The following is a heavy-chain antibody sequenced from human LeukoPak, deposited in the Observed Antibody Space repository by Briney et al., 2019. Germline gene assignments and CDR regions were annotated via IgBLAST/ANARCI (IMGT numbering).Heavy chain of an antibody. J-gene: IGHJ1*01. Sequence: PSETLSLACTVSGGSISSYYWSWIRQPPGKGLEWIGYIYYSGSTNYNPSLKSRVTISVDTSKNQFSLKLSSVTAADTAVYYCARAPRVRIAAAVGWEYFQHWGQGTLVTVSS. D-gene: IGHD6-13*01. CDR1: GGSISSYY. CDR2: IYYSGST. CDR3: ARAPRVRIAAAVGWEYFQH. V-gene: IGHV4-59*01.